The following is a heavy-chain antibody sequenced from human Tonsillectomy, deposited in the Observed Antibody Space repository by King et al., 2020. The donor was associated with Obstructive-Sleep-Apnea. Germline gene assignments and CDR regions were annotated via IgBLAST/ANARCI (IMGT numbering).Heavy chain of an antibody. V-gene: IGHV3-30*18. Sequence: QLVQSGGGVVQPGRSLRLSCAASGFTFSSYGMDWVRQAPGKGLEWVAIISHDGSIKYYADSVKGRFTISRDNSENTLYLQMNSLRAEDTAVYYCAKQLEYYYGMDVWGQGTTVTVSS. CDR2: ISHDGSIK. D-gene: IGHD3-3*01. CDR1: GFTFSSYG. CDR3: AKQLEYYYGMDV. J-gene: IGHJ6*02.